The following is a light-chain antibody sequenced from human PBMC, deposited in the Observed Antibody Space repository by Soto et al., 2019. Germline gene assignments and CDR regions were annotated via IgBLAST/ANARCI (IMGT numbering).Light chain of an antibody. CDR2: GNS. Sequence: QSVLTQPPSVSGAPGQRLTISCTGTSSNIGAGYDVHWYQQLPGTAPKLLIFGNSNRPEGVTDRFSGSTSGTSASLAITGVQAEDEADYYCQSYDTSLNVVLFGGGTKLTVL. CDR1: SSNIGAGYD. J-gene: IGLJ2*01. CDR3: QSYDTSLNVVL. V-gene: IGLV1-40*01.